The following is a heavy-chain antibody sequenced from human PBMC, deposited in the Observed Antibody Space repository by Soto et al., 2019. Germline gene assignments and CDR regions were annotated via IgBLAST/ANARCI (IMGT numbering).Heavy chain of an antibody. CDR1: GFTFSSYA. V-gene: IGHV3-74*01. D-gene: IGHD1-26*01. CDR3: TRGGGGSLDY. Sequence: GGSLRLSCAASGFTFSSYAMHWVRQAPGKGLVWVSHIISDGGTTTYADSVKGRFTISRDNAKKTLYLQMTSLRAEDTAVYYCTRGGGGSLDYWGQGTLVTVSS. CDR2: IISDGGTT. J-gene: IGHJ4*02.